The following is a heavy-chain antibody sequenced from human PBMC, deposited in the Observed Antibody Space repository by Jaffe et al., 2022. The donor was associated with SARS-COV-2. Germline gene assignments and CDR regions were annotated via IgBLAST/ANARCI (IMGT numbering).Heavy chain of an antibody. CDR3: ASPLYSSSKAIDY. CDR2: IYYSGST. CDR1: GGSISSSSDY. J-gene: IGHJ4*02. D-gene: IGHD6-13*01. Sequence: QLQLQESGPGLVKPSETLSLTCTVSGGSISSSSDYWGWIRQPPGKGLEWIGTIYYSGSTYYNPSLKSRVTISVETSKNQFSLKLSSVTAADTAVYYCASPLYSSSKAIDYWGQGTLVTVSS. V-gene: IGHV4-39*01.